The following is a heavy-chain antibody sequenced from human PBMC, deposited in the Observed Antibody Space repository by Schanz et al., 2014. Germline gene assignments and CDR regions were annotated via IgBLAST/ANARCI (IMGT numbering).Heavy chain of an antibody. CDR1: GFVFGDYY. D-gene: IGHD3-3*01. J-gene: IGHJ4*02. Sequence: QVQVVQSGGGLVKPGGSLRLSCAASGFVFGDYYMTWIRQAPGKGLEWVSAISGSGGSTYYADSVKGRFTMSRDNAKNSVFLQMNSLRAEDTAVYYCVRDSFFAFDYWGQGTLVTVSS. CDR2: ISGSGGST. CDR3: VRDSFFAFDY. V-gene: IGHV3-11*04.